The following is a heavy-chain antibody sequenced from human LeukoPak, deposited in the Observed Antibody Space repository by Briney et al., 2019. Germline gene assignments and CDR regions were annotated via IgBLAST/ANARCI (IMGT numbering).Heavy chain of an antibody. CDR2: IYYGGST. D-gene: IGHD3-10*01. CDR3: AREKGSGSLRGAFDI. J-gene: IGHJ3*02. Sequence: ASETLSLTCTVSGGSISSYYWSWIRQPPGKGLEWIGYIYYGGSTNYNPSLKSRVTISVDTSKNQFSLKLSSVTAADTAVYYCAREKGSGSLRGAFDIWGQGTMVTVSS. CDR1: GGSISSYY. V-gene: IGHV4-59*01.